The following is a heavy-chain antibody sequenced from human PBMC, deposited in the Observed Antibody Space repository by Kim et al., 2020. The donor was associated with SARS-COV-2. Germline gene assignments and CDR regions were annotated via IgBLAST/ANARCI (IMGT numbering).Heavy chain of an antibody. CDR2: IYPGDSDT. CDR1: GYSITTYW. J-gene: IGHJ4*02. V-gene: IGHV5-51*01. D-gene: IGHD6-13*01. CDR3: ARMSSIAATGFDY. Sequence: GESLKISCKGSGYSITTYWIGWVRQMPGKGLEWMGIIYPGDSDTRYSPSFQGQVTISADKSISTAYLQWSRLKASDTAMYYCARMSSIAATGFDYWGQGTLVTVSS.